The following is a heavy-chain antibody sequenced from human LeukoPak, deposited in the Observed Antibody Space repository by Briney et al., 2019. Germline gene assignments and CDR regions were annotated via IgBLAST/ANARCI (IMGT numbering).Heavy chain of an antibody. CDR1: GYTFTSYD. CDR3: ARFGTDFGIDY. D-gene: IGHD6-13*01. V-gene: IGHV1-8*01. Sequence: ASVKVSCKASGYTFTSYDINWVRQAPGRGLEWMGWMNPNSGNTGYAQKFQGRVTMTRNTSISTAYMELSSLRSEDTAVYYCARFGTDFGIDYWGQGTLVTVSS. J-gene: IGHJ4*02. CDR2: MNPNSGNT.